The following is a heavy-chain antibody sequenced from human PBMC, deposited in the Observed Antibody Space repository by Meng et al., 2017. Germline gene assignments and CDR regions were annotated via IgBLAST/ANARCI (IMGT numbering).Heavy chain of an antibody. V-gene: IGHV1-2*06. Sequence: QGELGQSGGEVKKPGASVKVSCKASGYTFTGYYMHWVRQAPGQGLEWMGRINPNSGGTNYAQKFQGRVTMTRDTSISTAYMELSRLRSDDTAVYYCAREAITNYDILTGYPDYWGQGTLVTVSS. CDR3: AREAITNYDILTGYPDY. D-gene: IGHD3-9*01. CDR1: GYTFTGYY. CDR2: INPNSGGT. J-gene: IGHJ4*02.